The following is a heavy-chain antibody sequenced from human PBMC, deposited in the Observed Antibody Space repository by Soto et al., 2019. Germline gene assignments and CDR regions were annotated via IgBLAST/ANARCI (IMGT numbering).Heavy chain of an antibody. J-gene: IGHJ4*02. CDR1: GGTFSSYT. Sequence: QVQLVQSGAEVKKPGSSVKVSCKASGGTFSSYTISWVRQAPGQGLEWMGRIIPILGIANYAQKFQGRVTMTADXXTXTXCMELSSLRSEDTAVYYCAREEIGYDYVWGSYRLGYWGQGTLVTVSS. V-gene: IGHV1-69*08. CDR3: AREEIGYDYVWGSYRLGY. CDR2: IIPILGIA. D-gene: IGHD3-16*02.